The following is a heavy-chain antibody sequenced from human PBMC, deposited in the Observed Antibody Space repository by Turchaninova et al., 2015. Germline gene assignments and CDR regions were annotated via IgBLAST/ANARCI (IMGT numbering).Heavy chain of an antibody. D-gene: IGHD3-10*01. Sequence: TPSETLSVTCAVSGYSISSGYSWGWIRQPPGKGLEWSGSIYHTGSTYYNPSLKSRVTISVDTSKNQFSLKLTSVTAADTAVYDCARHYPDYYGSGHPLASAFNIWGQGTMVTVSS. CDR1: GYSISSGYS. J-gene: IGHJ3*02. V-gene: IGHV4-38-2*01. CDR3: ARHYPDYYGSGHPLASAFNI. CDR2: IYHTGST.